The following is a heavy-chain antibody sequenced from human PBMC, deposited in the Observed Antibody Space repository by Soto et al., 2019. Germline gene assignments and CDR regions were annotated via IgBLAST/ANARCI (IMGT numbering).Heavy chain of an antibody. Sequence: PSETLSLTCAVYGGSFSDYYWSWIRQPPGKGLEWIGEINHSGSTNYNPSLKSRVTISVDTSKNQFSLKLSSVTAADTAVYYCARGWGPDVWGQGTTVTVSS. CDR2: INHSGST. D-gene: IGHD3-16*01. J-gene: IGHJ6*02. CDR3: ARGWGPDV. V-gene: IGHV4-34*01. CDR1: GGSFSDYY.